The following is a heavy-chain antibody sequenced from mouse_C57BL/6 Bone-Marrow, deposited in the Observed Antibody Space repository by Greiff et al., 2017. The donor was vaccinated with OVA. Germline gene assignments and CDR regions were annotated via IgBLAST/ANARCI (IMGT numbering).Heavy chain of an antibody. J-gene: IGHJ1*03. CDR1: GFTFSDYY. V-gene: IGHV5-12*01. CDR3: ARPIITTVVNWYFDV. Sequence: EVHLVESGGGLVQPGGSLKLSCAASGFTFSDYYMYWVRQTPEKRLEWVAYISNGGGSTYYPDTVKGRFTISRDNAKNTLYLQMSRLKSEDTAMYYCARPIITTVVNWYFDVWGTGTTVTVSS. CDR2: ISNGGGST. D-gene: IGHD1-1*01.